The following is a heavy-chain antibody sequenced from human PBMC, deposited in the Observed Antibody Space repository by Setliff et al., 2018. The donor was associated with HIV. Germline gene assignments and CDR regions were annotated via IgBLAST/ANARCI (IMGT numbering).Heavy chain of an antibody. CDR2: ISDSGDST. Sequence: LRLSCVASGFKFGEFAMSWVRQAPGKGLEWLSAISDSGDSTFYADSVQGRLTTSRDNSRNTLYLQMDGLRVEDTAVYFCRLPLFDSVTDVNYQPQDVWAKGTSVTVSS. CDR3: RLPLFDSVTDVNYQPQDV. D-gene: IGHD4-4*01. CDR1: GFKFGEFA. V-gene: IGHV3-23*01. J-gene: IGHJ6*04.